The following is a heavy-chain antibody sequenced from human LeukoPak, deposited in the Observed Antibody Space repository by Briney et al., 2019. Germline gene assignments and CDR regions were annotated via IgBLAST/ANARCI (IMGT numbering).Heavy chain of an antibody. D-gene: IGHD6-13*01. CDR3: ARGLAAAGLFY. CDR2: ISYSGST. V-gene: IGHV4-59*01. CDR1: GCSLSSYY. J-gene: IGHJ4*02. Sequence: PSETLSLTCIVSGCSLSSYYWSWIRQPPGKGLEWMGYISYSGSTNYNPSLKSRVTISVDTSKNQFSVNLRSVTAADTAVYYCARGLAAAGLFYWGQGTLVTVSS.